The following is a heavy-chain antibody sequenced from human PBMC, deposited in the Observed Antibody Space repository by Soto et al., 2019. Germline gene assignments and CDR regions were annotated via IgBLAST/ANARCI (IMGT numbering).Heavy chain of an antibody. Sequence: QLQLQESGPGLVKPSETLSLTCTVSGGSISSSSYYWGWIRQPPGKGLEWIGSIYYSGSTYYNPSLKSRVTISVDTSKNQFSLKLSSVTAADTAVYYCARLPEVVTYDAFDIWGQGTMVTVSS. D-gene: IGHD2-21*02. J-gene: IGHJ3*02. CDR1: GGSISSSSYY. CDR2: IYYSGST. CDR3: ARLPEVVTYDAFDI. V-gene: IGHV4-39*01.